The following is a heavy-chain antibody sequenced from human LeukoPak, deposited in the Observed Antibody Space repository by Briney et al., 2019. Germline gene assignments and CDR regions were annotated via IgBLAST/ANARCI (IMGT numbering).Heavy chain of an antibody. Sequence: QPGGSLTLSCAASGFTVSSYWMSWVRQAPGKGLEWVANIKQDGSEKYYVDSVKGRFTISRDNATNSLYLQMTSLRAEDTAVYYCARDTSVTFDYWGQGTLVTVSS. CDR2: IKQDGSEK. CDR3: ARDTSVTFDY. J-gene: IGHJ4*02. D-gene: IGHD3-16*01. CDR1: GFTVSSYW. V-gene: IGHV3-7*01.